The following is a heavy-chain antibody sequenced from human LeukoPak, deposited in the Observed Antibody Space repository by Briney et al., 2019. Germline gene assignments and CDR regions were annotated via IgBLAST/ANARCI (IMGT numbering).Heavy chain of an antibody. D-gene: IGHD1-26*01. CDR1: SGSISSYY. CDR3: AREMVGAMKYFDY. V-gene: IGHV4-59*01. J-gene: IGHJ4*02. CDR2: ISYSGST. Sequence: SETLSLTCTVSSGSISSYYWSWIRQPPGKGLEWIGYISYSGSTNYNPSLKSRVTISLDTSKNQFSLKLSSVTAADTAVYYCAREMVGAMKYFDYWGRGTLVTVSS.